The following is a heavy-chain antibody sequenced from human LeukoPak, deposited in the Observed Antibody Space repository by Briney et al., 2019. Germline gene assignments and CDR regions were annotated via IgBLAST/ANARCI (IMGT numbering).Heavy chain of an antibody. Sequence: SVKVSCKASGGTFSSYAISWVRQAPGQGLEWMGGIIPIFGTANYAQKFQGRVTITADESTSTAYMELSSVRSEDTAVYYCARTGIAAAGTSPFDYWGQGTLVTVSS. V-gene: IGHV1-69*13. J-gene: IGHJ4*02. D-gene: IGHD6-13*01. CDR3: ARTGIAAAGTSPFDY. CDR1: GGTFSSYA. CDR2: IIPIFGTA.